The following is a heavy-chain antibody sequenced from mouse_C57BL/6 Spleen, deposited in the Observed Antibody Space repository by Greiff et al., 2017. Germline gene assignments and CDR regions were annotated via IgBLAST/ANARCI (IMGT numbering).Heavy chain of an antibody. V-gene: IGHV3-6*01. Sequence: EVKVEESGPGLVKPSQSLSLTCSVTGYSITSGYYWNWIRQFPGNKLEWMGYISYDGSNNYNPSLKNRISISRDTSKNQFFLKLNSVTTEDTATYYCANYDCGGGAFDYWGQGTTLTVSS. CDR2: ISYDGSN. D-gene: IGHD2-4*01. J-gene: IGHJ2*01. CDR1: GYSITSGYY. CDR3: ANYDCGGGAFDY.